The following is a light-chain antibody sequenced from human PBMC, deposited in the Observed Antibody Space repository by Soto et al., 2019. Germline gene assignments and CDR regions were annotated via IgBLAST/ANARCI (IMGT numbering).Light chain of an antibody. Sequence: EIVMTQSPATLSVSPGERATLSCRASQSISSNLAWHQQKPGQAPRLLIYGASSRATGLPARFSGSGSGTEFTLTISSLQSEDFAVYYCQQYNNWPYTFGQGTKLEI. V-gene: IGKV3-15*01. J-gene: IGKJ2*01. CDR2: GAS. CDR1: QSISSN. CDR3: QQYNNWPYT.